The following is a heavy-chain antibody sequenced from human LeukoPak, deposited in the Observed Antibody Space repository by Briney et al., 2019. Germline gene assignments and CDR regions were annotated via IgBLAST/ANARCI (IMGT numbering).Heavy chain of an antibody. D-gene: IGHD3-22*01. CDR2: IYSTGST. V-gene: IGHV4-61*02. CDR1: GDSISNGTYY. Sequence: PSETLSLTCTVSGDSISNGTYYWNWIRRPAGKGLEWIGRIYSTGSTNYNPSLKSRVTISVDTSKNQFSLKLSSVTAADTAVYYCAGSERDSSGYWYYFDYWGQGTLVTVSS. CDR3: AGSERDSSGYWYYFDY. J-gene: IGHJ4*02.